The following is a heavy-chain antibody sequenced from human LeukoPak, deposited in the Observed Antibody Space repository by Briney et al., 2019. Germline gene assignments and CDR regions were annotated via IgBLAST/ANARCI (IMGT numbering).Heavy chain of an antibody. V-gene: IGHV1-69*05. J-gene: IGHJ4*02. D-gene: IGHD4-17*01. CDR1: GYTFTSYG. CDR2: IIPIFGTA. CDR3: ARGGYVMTTVIDPFDY. Sequence: GASVKVSCKASGYTFTSYGISWVRQAPGQGLEWMGGIIPIFGTANYAQKFQGRVTIITDESTSTAYMELSSLRSEDTAVYYCARGGYVMTTVIDPFDYWGQGTLVTVSS.